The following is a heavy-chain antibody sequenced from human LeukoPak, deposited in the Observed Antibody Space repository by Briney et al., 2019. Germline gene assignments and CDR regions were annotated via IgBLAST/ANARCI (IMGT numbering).Heavy chain of an antibody. CDR1: GFAFSNAW. J-gene: IGHJ4*02. CDR2: IKSKTDGGTT. Sequence: GGSLRLSCAASGFAFSNAWMSWVRQAPGKGLEWVGRIKSKTDGGTTDYAAPVKGRFTISRDDSRNTLYLQMNSLKTEDTAVYYCTTGGYGGQFDYWGQGTLVTVSS. CDR3: TTGGYGGQFDY. V-gene: IGHV3-15*01. D-gene: IGHD5-12*01.